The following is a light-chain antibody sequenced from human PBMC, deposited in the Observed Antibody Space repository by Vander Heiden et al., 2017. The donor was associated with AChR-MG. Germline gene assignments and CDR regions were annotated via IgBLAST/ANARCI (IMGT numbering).Light chain of an antibody. J-gene: IGLJ3*02. CDR2: QDS. V-gene: IGLV3-1*01. Sequence: SYELTQPPSVSVSPGPTASITCYGDKLGDKYACWYQQKPGQSPVLVIYQDSKRPSGIPERFSGSNSGNTATLTISGTQAMDEADYYCQAWDSSTVLVFGGGTKLTVL. CDR3: QAWDSSTVLV. CDR1: KLGDKY.